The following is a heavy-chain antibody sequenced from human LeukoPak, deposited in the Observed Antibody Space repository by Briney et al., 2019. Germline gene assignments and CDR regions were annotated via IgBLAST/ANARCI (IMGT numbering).Heavy chain of an antibody. CDR2: IYYSGST. Sequence: PSETLSLTCTVSGGSISSGDYYWSWIRQPPGKGLEWIGYIYYSGSTYYNPSLKSRVTLSVDPSKNQFSLKLSSVTAADTAVYYCARGQPDWPGIPSGYSALVWFDPWGQGSLVTVSS. D-gene: IGHD3-3*01. J-gene: IGHJ5*02. CDR1: GGSISSGDYY. CDR3: ARGQPDWPGIPSGYSALVWFDP. V-gene: IGHV4-30-4*01.